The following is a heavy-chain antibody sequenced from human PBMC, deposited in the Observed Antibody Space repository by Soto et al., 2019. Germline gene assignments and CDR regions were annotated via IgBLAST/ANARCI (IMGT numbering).Heavy chain of an antibody. CDR1: GFTFSDSY. Sequence: QVQLVESGGGLVKPGGSLRLSCVASGFTFSDSYMSWIRQAPGKGLEWVSYISSSDSIIYYSDSVKGRFIISRDNAKNSLYLQMNSLRAEDTAVYYCARDLGYYDSSGYFAYWGQGTLVTVSS. V-gene: IGHV3-11*01. J-gene: IGHJ4*02. D-gene: IGHD3-22*01. CDR3: ARDLGYYDSSGYFAY. CDR2: ISSSDSII.